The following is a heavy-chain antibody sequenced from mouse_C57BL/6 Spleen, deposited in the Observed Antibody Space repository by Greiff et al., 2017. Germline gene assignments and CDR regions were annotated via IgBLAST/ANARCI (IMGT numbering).Heavy chain of an antibody. CDR2: IHPNSGST. CDR3: ARSTVVARYAMDY. D-gene: IGHD1-1*01. V-gene: IGHV1-64*01. CDR1: GYTFTSYW. Sequence: QVQLKQPGAELVKPGASVKLSCKASGYTFTSYWMHWVKQRPGQGLEWIGMIHPNSGSTNYNEKFKSKATLTVDKSSSTAYMQLSILTSEDSAVYYCARSTVVARYAMDYWGQGTSVTVSS. J-gene: IGHJ4*01.